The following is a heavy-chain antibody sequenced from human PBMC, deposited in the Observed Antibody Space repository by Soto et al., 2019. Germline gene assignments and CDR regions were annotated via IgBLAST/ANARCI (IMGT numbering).Heavy chain of an antibody. V-gene: IGHV3-23*01. Sequence: EVQLLESGGGLIQPGGSLRLSCGASGFTFSNYGMTGVRQAPGKGLEWVSTIRGSGDRAFYADPVKGRFTISRDNSKNTLSLQMNSLRAEDTAMYYCAKATIASTSADCFDYWGPRLLVTVSS. J-gene: IGHJ4*02. CDR2: IRGSGDRA. CDR3: AKATIASTSADCFDY. D-gene: IGHD2-21*01. CDR1: GFTFSNYG.